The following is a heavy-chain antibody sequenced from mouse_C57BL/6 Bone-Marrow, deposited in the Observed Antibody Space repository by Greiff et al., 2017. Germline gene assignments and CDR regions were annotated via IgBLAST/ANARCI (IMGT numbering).Heavy chain of an antibody. CDR1: GFTFSSYA. CDR2: ISSGGDYI. CDR3: TREGYYYGRGLAC. V-gene: IGHV5-9-1*02. J-gene: IGHJ3*01. Sequence: EVQVVESGEGLVKPGGSLKLSCAASGFTFSSYAMSWVRQTPETRLGWVAYISSGGDYIYYADTVKGRFTISRDNARNTLYLQMSSLKSEDTAMYYCTREGYYYGRGLACWGQGTLVTVSA. D-gene: IGHD1-1*01.